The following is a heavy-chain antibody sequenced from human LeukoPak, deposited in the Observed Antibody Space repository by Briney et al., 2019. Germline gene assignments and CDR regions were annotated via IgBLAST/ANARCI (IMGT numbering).Heavy chain of an antibody. J-gene: IGHJ5*02. CDR1: GGTFSSYA. CDR2: IIPILGIA. D-gene: IGHD6-6*01. Sequence: SVKVSCKASGGTFSSYAISWVRQAPGQGLEWMGRIIPILGIANYAQKFQGRVTITADKSTSTAYMELSSLRSEDTAVYYCARTGNRPRAARRYNWFDPWGQGTLVTVSS. CDR3: ARTGNRPRAARRYNWFDP. V-gene: IGHV1-69*04.